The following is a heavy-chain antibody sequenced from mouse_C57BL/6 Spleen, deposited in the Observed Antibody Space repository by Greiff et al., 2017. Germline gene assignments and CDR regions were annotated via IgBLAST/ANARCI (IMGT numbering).Heavy chain of an antibody. CDR1: GYSITSGYY. D-gene: IGHD2-5*01. Sequence: DVQLQESGPGLVKPSQSLSLTCSVTGYSITSGYYWNWIRQFPGNKLEWMGYISYDGSNNYNPSLKNRISITRDTSKNQFFLKLNSVTTEDTATYYCARGSNLWYFDVWGTGTTVTVSS. V-gene: IGHV3-6*01. J-gene: IGHJ1*03. CDR2: ISYDGSN. CDR3: ARGSNLWYFDV.